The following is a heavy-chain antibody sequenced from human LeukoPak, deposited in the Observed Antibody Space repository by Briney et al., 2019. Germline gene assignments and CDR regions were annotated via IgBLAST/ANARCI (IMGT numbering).Heavy chain of an antibody. Sequence: GGSLRLSCAASGFTFSSYWMSWVRQAPGKGLEWVANIKQDGSEKYYVDSVKGRFTISRDNAKNSLYLQMNSLRDEDTAVYFCARRYCTPSSCYSDYWGQGTRVTVPS. CDR1: GFTFSSYW. V-gene: IGHV3-7*03. D-gene: IGHD2-8*01. CDR3: ARRYCTPSSCYSDY. J-gene: IGHJ4*02. CDR2: IKQDGSEK.